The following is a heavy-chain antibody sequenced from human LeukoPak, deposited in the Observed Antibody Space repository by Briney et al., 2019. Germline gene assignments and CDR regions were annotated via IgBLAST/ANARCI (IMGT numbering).Heavy chain of an antibody. CDR2: IYYSGST. Sequence: PSETLSLTCTVSGGSISSSGYYWGWIRQPPGKGLEWIGNIYYSGSTYYNPSLKSRVTISVDTSKNHFSLKLNSVTAADTALYYCARLGYCSSASCGPLDYWGQGTLVTVSS. D-gene: IGHD2-2*01. J-gene: IGHJ4*02. CDR1: GGSISSSGYY. CDR3: ARLGYCSSASCGPLDY. V-gene: IGHV4-39*02.